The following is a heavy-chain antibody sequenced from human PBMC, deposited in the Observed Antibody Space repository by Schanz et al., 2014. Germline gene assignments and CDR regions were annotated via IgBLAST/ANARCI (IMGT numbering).Heavy chain of an antibody. CDR2: LSEGGGGT. V-gene: IGHV3-23*04. D-gene: IGHD3-10*01. J-gene: IGHJ3*02. CDR3: AKGRFGELSAFDI. Sequence: EVQVVESGGGLVQPGGSLRLSCAASGFTFNIYAMSWVRQAPGKGLEWVSALSEGGGGTHYADSVRGRFTISSDSSKNTLYLQMSSLRADDTAVYYCAKGRFGELSAFDIWGQGTMVTVSS. CDR1: GFTFNIYA.